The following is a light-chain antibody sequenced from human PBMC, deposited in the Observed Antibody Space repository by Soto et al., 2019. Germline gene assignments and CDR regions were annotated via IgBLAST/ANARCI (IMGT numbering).Light chain of an antibody. CDR1: QGISSY. CDR3: QQYYSYPIT. Sequence: IQLTQSPSSLSASVGARVPITCRARQGISSYLAWYQQKPGKAPKLLIYKASTLKSGVPSRFSGSGSGTEFTLTISSLQPDDFAAYYCQQYYSYPITFGQGTRLEIK. CDR2: KAS. V-gene: IGKV1-9*01. J-gene: IGKJ5*01.